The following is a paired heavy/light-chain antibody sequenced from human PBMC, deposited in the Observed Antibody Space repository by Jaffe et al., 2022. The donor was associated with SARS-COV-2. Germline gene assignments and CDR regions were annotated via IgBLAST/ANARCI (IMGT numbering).Light chain of an antibody. V-gene: IGKV2-28*01. J-gene: IGKJ4*01. CDR3: MQALQTPT. Sequence: DIVMTQSPLSLPVTPGEPASISCRSSQSLLHSNGYTYLDWYLQKPGQSPQLLIYLGSNRASGVPDRFSGSGSGTDFTLKISRVEAEDVGVYYCMQALQTPTFGGGTKVEIK. CDR2: LGS. CDR1: QSLLHSNGYTY.
Heavy chain of an antibody. J-gene: IGHJ6*02. CDR2: ISSSGSLL. CDR3: ARHLEAQGDYGDYDAPPFGNYYYGIDV. D-gene: IGHD4-17*01. V-gene: IGHV3-11*01. Sequence: QVQLVESGGGLVKPGGSLRLSCAASGFTFSDYYMSWIRQTPGKGLEWVSYISSSGSLLDYAGSVEGRFTISRDNAKNSLHLQMNSLRAEDTAVYYCARHLEAQGDYGDYDAPPFGNYYYGIDVWGQGTAVTVSS. CDR1: GFTFSDYY.